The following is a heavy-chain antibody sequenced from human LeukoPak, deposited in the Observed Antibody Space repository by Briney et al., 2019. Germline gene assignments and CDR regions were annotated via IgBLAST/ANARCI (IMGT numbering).Heavy chain of an antibody. Sequence: SETLSLTCTVSGGSVSSGTYYWTWIRQSPGKGLEWIGYIYYTGSPEYNPSLKSRVSISVDPFKNQFSLELSAVSAADTAMYYCAGAPNTAYFDFWGQGTQATVSS. CDR1: GGSVSSGTYY. CDR2: IYYTGSP. J-gene: IGHJ4*02. V-gene: IGHV4-61*01. CDR3: AGAPNTAYFDF.